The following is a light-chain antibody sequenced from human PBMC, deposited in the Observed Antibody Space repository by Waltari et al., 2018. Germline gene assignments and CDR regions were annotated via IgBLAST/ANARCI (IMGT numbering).Light chain of an antibody. Sequence: DIQMTQSPSSLSASVGDRVTITCRASQSISNSLSWYQQKPGKAPKLLIYTASSLQSGVPSRFSGSGSGTDFTLIISSLQPEDFATYYCQQTYSTPLFGPGTKVEVK. CDR1: QSISNS. V-gene: IGKV1-39*01. CDR3: QQTYSTPL. CDR2: TAS. J-gene: IGKJ3*01.